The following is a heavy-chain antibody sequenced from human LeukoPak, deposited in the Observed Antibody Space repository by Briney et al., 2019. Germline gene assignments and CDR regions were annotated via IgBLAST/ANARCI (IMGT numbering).Heavy chain of an antibody. CDR3: ARRDAYNLDF. CDR1: GFTFSRYS. CDR2: ISHDDGNKT. D-gene: IGHD5-24*01. V-gene: IGHV3-30*03. J-gene: IGHJ4*02. Sequence: GGSLRLSCAASGFTFSRYSMNWVRQTPGKGLEWVAVISHDDGNKTHYADSVKGRFTVSRDNSKKTLYLLMNSLRLEDTAMYYCARRDAYNLDFWGQGTLVTVSS.